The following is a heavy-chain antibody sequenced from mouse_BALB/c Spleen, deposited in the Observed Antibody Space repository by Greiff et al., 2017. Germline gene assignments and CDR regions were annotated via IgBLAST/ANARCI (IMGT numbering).Heavy chain of an antibody. CDR1: GFTFSSYT. CDR2: ISSGGSYT. D-gene: IGHD2-3*01. V-gene: IGHV5-6-4*01. CDR3: TRDGYYVGYAMDY. Sequence: EVQRVESGGGLVKPGGSLKLSCAASGFTFSSYTMSWVRQTPEKRLEWVAAISSGGSYTYYPDSVKGRFTISRDNAKNTLYLQMSSLKSEDTAMYYCTRDGYYVGYAMDYWGQGTSVTVSS. J-gene: IGHJ4*01.